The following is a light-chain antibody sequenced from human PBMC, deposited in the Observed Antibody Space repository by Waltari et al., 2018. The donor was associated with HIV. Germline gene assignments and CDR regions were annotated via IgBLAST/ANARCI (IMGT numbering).Light chain of an antibody. CDR3: QVWDTTTDQWV. V-gene: IGLV3-21*04. CDR2: GDN. Sequence: SYVLTQPPSVSVDPAETARITCGGTNIGRNSVQWYQQKPGQAPLLVIYGDNDRPSGIRGRFSGSSSGNTATLTISRVEAGDEADYYCQVWDTTTDQWVFGGGTELAVL. CDR1: NIGRNS. J-gene: IGLJ3*02.